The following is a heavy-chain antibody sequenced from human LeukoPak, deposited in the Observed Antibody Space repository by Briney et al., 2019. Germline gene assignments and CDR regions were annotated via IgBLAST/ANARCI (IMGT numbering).Heavy chain of an antibody. J-gene: IGHJ3*02. CDR3: ARDPGIAVAGTDAFDI. D-gene: IGHD6-19*01. Sequence: SETLSLTCTVSGGSISSGDYYWSWIRQPPGKGLEWIGYIYYSGSTYYNPSLKSRVTISVDTSKNQFSLKLSSVTAADTAVYYCARDPGIAVAGTDAFDIWGQGTMVTVSS. CDR2: IYYSGST. CDR1: GGSISSGDYY. V-gene: IGHV4-30-4*08.